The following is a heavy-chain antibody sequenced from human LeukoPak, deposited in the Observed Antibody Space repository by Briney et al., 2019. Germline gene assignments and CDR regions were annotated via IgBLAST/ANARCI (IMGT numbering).Heavy chain of an antibody. D-gene: IGHD5-12*01. CDR1: GFTFSSYG. CDR3: AKRLGHIVATPLSY. J-gene: IGHJ4*02. CDR2: ISGSGAST. V-gene: IGHV3-23*01. Sequence: GGSLRLSCAASGFTFSSYGMSWVRQAPGKGLEWVSAISGSGASTHYADSVKGRFTISRDNSKNPLYLQMNSLRAEDTAVYYCAKRLGHIVATPLSYWGQGTLVTVSS.